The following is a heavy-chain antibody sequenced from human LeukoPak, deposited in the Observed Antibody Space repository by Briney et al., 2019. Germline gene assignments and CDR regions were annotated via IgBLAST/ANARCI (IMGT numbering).Heavy chain of an antibody. CDR1: GLTFTNAW. CDR2: IRSDMIT. Sequence: PGGSLRLSCVASGLTFTNAWMTWVRQAPGKGLEWVGRIRSDMITDYAAPVKGRFTISRDDSKSTVYLQMNSLKTEDTAVYYCAKVGVYYYDYWGQGTLVTVSS. J-gene: IGHJ4*02. V-gene: IGHV3-15*01. D-gene: IGHD3-22*01. CDR3: AKVGVYYYDY.